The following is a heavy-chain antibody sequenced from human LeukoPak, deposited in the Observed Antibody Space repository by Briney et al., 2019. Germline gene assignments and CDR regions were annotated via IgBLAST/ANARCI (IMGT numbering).Heavy chain of an antibody. Sequence: ASVKVSCKASGYTFTSYGISWVRQAPGQGLEWMGWISAYNGNTNYAQKLQGRVTMTTDTSTSTAYMEVRSLRSDDTAVYYCARDPGYSNCGDENRFDYWGQGTLVTVSS. J-gene: IGHJ4*02. CDR1: GYTFTSYG. D-gene: IGHD4-11*01. CDR3: ARDPGYSNCGDENRFDY. CDR2: ISAYNGNT. V-gene: IGHV1-18*01.